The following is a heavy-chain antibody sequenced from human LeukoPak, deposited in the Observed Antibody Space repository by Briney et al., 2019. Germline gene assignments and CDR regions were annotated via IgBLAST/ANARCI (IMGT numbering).Heavy chain of an antibody. V-gene: IGHV3-53*01. CDR1: GFTVSSQY. D-gene: IGHD3-16*02. J-gene: IGHJ3*01. Sequence: GGSLRLSCAASGFTVSSQYMSWVRQGPGKGLEWVALIYNDGGTHYTDSVKGRFTISRDTSRNTLFLQMNSLRVEDSAMYYCVKRLTLGDLSIRGAFALWGQGTLVTVAS. CDR2: IYNDGGT. CDR3: VKRLTLGDLSIRGAFAL.